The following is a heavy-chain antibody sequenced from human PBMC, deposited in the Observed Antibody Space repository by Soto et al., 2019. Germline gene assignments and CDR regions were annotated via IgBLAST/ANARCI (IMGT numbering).Heavy chain of an antibody. CDR1: GYTFTGYY. CDR3: ARDGPGHSRGYPYYFDY. V-gene: IGHV1-2*02. J-gene: IGHJ4*02. CDR2: INPNSGGT. Sequence: QVQLVQSGAEVKKPGASVKVSCKASGYTFTGYYMHWVRQAPGQGLEWMGWINPNSGGTNYAQKFQGRVTMTRDTSSSTAYMERSRLRSDDTAVYYCARDGPGHSRGYPYYFDYWGQGTLVTVSS. D-gene: IGHD3-22*01.